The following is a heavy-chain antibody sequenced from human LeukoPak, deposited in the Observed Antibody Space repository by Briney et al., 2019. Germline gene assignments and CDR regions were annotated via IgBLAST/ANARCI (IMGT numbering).Heavy chain of an antibody. D-gene: IGHD3-22*01. J-gene: IGHJ6*03. V-gene: IGHV3-30*04. CDR3: ARDDSSGYWSHYCYYMDV. Sequence: PGGSLRLSCAASGFTFSSYAMHWVRQAPGKGLEWVAVISYDGSNKYYADSVKGRFTISRDNSKNTLYLQMNSLRAEDTAVYYCARDDSSGYWSHYCYYMDVWGKGTTVTVSS. CDR1: GFTFSSYA. CDR2: ISYDGSNK.